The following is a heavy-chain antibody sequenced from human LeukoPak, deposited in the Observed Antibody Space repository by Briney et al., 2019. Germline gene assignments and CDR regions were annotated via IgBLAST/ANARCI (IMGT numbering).Heavy chain of an antibody. D-gene: IGHD3-10*01. CDR1: GYSFTSYW. Sequence: GESLKISCKGSGYSFTSYWIGWVRQMPGKGLEWMGIIYPGDSDTRYSPSFQGQVTISADKSISTAYLQWSSLKASDTAMYYCARRPTGRGSGSYYGFGLGRPFDYWGQGTLVTVSS. J-gene: IGHJ4*02. V-gene: IGHV5-51*01. CDR3: ARRPTGRGSGSYYGFGLGRPFDY. CDR2: IYPGDSDT.